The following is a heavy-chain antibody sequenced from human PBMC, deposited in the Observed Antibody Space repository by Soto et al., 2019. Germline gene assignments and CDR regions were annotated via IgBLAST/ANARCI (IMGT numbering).Heavy chain of an antibody. J-gene: IGHJ6*02. D-gene: IGHD4-17*01. CDR1: GGSVSSGSYY. Sequence: SETLSLTCTVSGGSVSSGSYYWSWIRQPPGKGLEWIGYIYYSGSTNYNPSLRSRVTISVDTSKNQFSLKLSSVTAADTAVYYCAREPTTVTNYYYYALDVWGQGTTVTVSS. V-gene: IGHV4-61*01. CDR3: AREPTTVTNYYYYALDV. CDR2: IYYSGST.